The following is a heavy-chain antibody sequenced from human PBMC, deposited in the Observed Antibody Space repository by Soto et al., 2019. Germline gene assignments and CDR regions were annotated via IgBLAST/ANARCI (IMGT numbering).Heavy chain of an antibody. J-gene: IGHJ4*02. V-gene: IGHV6-1*01. CDR1: GDSVSSNSAA. D-gene: IGHD3-9*01. Sequence: PSETLLLTCATSGDSVSSNSAAWNWIRQSPSRGLEWLGRTYYRSKWYNDYAVSVKSRITINPDTSKNQFSLQLNSVTPEDTAVYYCARGLGDILTGYYYYFDYWGQGTLVTVSS. CDR2: TYYRSKWYN. CDR3: ARGLGDILTGYYYYFDY.